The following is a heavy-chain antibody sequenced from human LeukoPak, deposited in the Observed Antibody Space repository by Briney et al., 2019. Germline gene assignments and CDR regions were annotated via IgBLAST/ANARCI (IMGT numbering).Heavy chain of an antibody. D-gene: IGHD1-7*01. Sequence: GGSLRLSCAASGFTFSSYAMSWVHQAPGKGLEWVSAISGSGGSTYYADSVKGRFTISRDNSKNTLYLQMNSLRAEDTAVYYCAKGELAAQKGYWGQGTLVTVSS. CDR2: ISGSGGST. CDR3: AKGELAAQKGY. V-gene: IGHV3-23*01. J-gene: IGHJ4*02. CDR1: GFTFSSYA.